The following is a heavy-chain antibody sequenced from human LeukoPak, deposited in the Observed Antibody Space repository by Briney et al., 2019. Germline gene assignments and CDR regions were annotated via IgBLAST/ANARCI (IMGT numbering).Heavy chain of an antibody. J-gene: IGHJ5*02. D-gene: IGHD3-10*01. Sequence: GESLKISCKGSGYSFTSYWIGWVRQMPGKGLEWMGIIYPGDSDTRYSPSFQGQVTISADKSISTAYLQWSSLKASDTAMYYCARQENYYGSGSYRTIETFDPWGQGTLVTVSS. CDR2: IYPGDSDT. CDR1: GYSFTSYW. V-gene: IGHV5-51*01. CDR3: ARQENYYGSGSYRTIETFDP.